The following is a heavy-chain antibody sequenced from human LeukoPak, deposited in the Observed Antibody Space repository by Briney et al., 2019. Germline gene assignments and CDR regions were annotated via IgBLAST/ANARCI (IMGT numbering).Heavy chain of an antibody. Sequence: PGGYLRLSCAASGFTFSSYSMNWVRQAPGKGLEWVSSISSSSSYIYYADSVKGRFTISRDNAKNSLYLQMNSLRAEDTAVYYCAREDYYDFWSGANWFDPWGQGTLVTVSS. V-gene: IGHV3-21*01. CDR2: ISSSSSYI. J-gene: IGHJ5*02. CDR3: AREDYYDFWSGANWFDP. D-gene: IGHD3-3*01. CDR1: GFTFSSYS.